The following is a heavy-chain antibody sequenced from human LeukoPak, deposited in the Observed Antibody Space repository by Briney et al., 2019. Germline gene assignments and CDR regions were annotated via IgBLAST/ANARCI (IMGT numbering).Heavy chain of an antibody. CDR1: GGSLSSGNR. CDR2: ISHSGTT. CDR3: ARDRAEMATVFLDYYYYHMDV. Sequence: SETLSLTCGVSGGSLSSGNRWSWVRQPPGAGLEWIGEISHSGTTHFNPSLKRRVTISLDKSKNQYSPRLTSVPAADTAMYYCARDRAEMATVFLDYYYYHMDVWGKGTTVTVSS. J-gene: IGHJ6*03. D-gene: IGHD5-24*01. V-gene: IGHV4-4*02.